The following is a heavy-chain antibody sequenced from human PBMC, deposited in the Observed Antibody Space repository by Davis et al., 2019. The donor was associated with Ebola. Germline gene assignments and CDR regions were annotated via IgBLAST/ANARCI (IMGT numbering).Heavy chain of an antibody. V-gene: IGHV3-13*01. D-gene: IGHD6-19*01. Sequence: GESLKISCAASGFTFSSYDMHWVRQATGKGLEWVSAIGTAGDTYYPGSVKGRFTISRENAKNSLYLQMNSPRAGDTAVYYCARAVAGSSVLFDYWGQGTLVTVSS. J-gene: IGHJ4*02. CDR1: GFTFSSYD. CDR2: IGTAGDT. CDR3: ARAVAGSSVLFDY.